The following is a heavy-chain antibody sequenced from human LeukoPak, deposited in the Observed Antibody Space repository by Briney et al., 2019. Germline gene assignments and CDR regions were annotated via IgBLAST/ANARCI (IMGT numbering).Heavy chain of an antibody. CDR1: GGSISSSSYY. Sequence: SETLSLTCTVSGGSISSSSYYWGWLRQPPGKGLEWIGSIYYSGSTYYNPSLKSLVTISVDTSKNQFSLKLSSVTAADTAVYYCARLVRGRGSYLAFDIWGQGTMVTVSS. CDR2: IYYSGST. V-gene: IGHV4-39*01. D-gene: IGHD1-26*01. J-gene: IGHJ3*02. CDR3: ARLVRGRGSYLAFDI.